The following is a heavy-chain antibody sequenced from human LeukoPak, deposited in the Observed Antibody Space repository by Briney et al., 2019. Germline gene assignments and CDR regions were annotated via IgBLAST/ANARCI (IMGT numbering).Heavy chain of an antibody. CDR3: ARPYGDYGVDAFDI. CDR1: GGSISSSSYY. J-gene: IGHJ3*02. CDR2: IYYSGST. Sequence: KPSETLSLTCTVSGGSISSSSYYWGWIRQPPGKGLEWIGSIYYSGSTYYNPSLKSRVTISVVTSKNQFSLKLSSVTAADTAVYYCARPYGDYGVDAFDIWGQGTMVTVSS. V-gene: IGHV4-39*01. D-gene: IGHD4-17*01.